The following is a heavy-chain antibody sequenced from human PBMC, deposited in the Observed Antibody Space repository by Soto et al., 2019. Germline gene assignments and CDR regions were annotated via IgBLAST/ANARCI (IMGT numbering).Heavy chain of an antibody. D-gene: IGHD3-22*01. CDR1: GYSLAGYW. Sequence: PGESRKISCKGSGYSLAGYWITWVRQKPGKGLEWMGRIDPSDSQTYYSPSFRGHVTISVTKSITTVFLQWSSLRASDTAMYYCARQIYDSDTGPNFQYYFDSWGQGTPVTVSS. V-gene: IGHV5-10-1*01. CDR2: IDPSDSQT. CDR3: ARQIYDSDTGPNFQYYFDS. J-gene: IGHJ4*02.